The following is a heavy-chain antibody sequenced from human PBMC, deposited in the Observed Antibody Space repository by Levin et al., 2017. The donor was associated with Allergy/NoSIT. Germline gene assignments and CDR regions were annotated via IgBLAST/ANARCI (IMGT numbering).Heavy chain of an antibody. CDR3: MRDIGFGNFDY. J-gene: IGHJ4*02. V-gene: IGHV3-7*04. Sequence: GESLKISCAASGFTFSTYWMTWVRQAPGKGLEWVANINQDGSDKYYVDSVKGRVTISRDNAKNSLYLEMSSLRVEDTAVYYCMRDIGFGNFDYWGQGTLVTVSS. CDR1: GFTFSTYW. CDR2: INQDGSDK. D-gene: IGHD3-10*01.